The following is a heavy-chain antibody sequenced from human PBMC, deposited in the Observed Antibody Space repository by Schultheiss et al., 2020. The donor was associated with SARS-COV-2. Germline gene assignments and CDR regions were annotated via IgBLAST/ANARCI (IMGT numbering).Heavy chain of an antibody. D-gene: IGHD1-14*01. CDR3: ARGIRVRGYYYYGMDV. V-gene: IGHV3-48*03. CDR1: GFPFSGYD. CDR2: ISSSDSTI. Sequence: GGSLRLSCAASGFPFSGYDMNWVRQAPGKGLEWVSYISSSDSTIYYADSVKGRFTISRDNAKNSLYLQMNSLRAEDTAVYYCARGIRVRGYYYYGMDVWSQGTTVTVSS. J-gene: IGHJ6*02.